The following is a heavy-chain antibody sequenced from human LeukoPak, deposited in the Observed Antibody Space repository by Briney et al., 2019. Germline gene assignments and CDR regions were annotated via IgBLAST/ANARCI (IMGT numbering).Heavy chain of an antibody. CDR2: IYYSGST. V-gene: IGHV4-59*01. J-gene: IGHJ4*02. CDR3: AREGSSWSQAYYFDY. D-gene: IGHD6-13*01. Sequence: SETLSPTCTVSGGSISSYYWSWIRQPPGKGLEWIGYIYYSGSTNYNPSLKSRVTISVDTSKNQFSLKLSSVTAADTAVYYCAREGSSWSQAYYFDYWGQGTPVTVSS. CDR1: GGSISSYY.